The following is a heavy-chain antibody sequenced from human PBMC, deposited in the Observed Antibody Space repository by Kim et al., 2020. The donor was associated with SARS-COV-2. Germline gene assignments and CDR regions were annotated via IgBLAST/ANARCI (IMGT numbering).Heavy chain of an antibody. V-gene: IGHV3-30*18. J-gene: IGHJ3*02. Sequence: GGSLRLSCAASGFTFSSYGIHWVRQAPGKGLEWVAVISYDGSNKYYADSVKGRFTISRDNSKNTLYLQMNSLRAEDTAVYYCANLAQQWAAADPAPGAFDIWGQGTMVTVSS. CDR2: ISYDGSNK. CDR1: GFTFSSYG. CDR3: ANLAQQWAAADPAPGAFDI. D-gene: IGHD6-13*01.